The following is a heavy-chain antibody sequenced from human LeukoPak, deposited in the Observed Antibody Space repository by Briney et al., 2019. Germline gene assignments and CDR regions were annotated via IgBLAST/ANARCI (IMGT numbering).Heavy chain of an antibody. D-gene: IGHD1-14*01. CDR3: ARSDRILDV. J-gene: IGHJ6*02. V-gene: IGHV5-10-1*01. CDR2: IDPSDSYT. Sequence: PGESLKISCKGSGYSFTSYWITWVRQMPGKGLECMGQIDPSDSYTNYRPSFQGHVTISADKSINTAYLQWSSLKASDTAIYYCARSDRILDVWGQGTTVTVSS. CDR1: GYSFTSYW.